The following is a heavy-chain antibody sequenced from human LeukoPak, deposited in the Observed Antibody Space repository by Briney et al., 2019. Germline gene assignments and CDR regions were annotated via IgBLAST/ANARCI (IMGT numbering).Heavy chain of an antibody. D-gene: IGHD4-23*01. Sequence: GGSLRLSCAASGFVFSTHSMNWVRQAPGKGLEWVSWISSSNGDIYYADSVRGRFTISRDDAKKSLYLQMNNLRAEDTAVYYCVRDADGGNSWFDSWGQGTLVTVSS. CDR1: GFVFSTHS. CDR3: VRDADGGNSWFDS. V-gene: IGHV3-21*01. J-gene: IGHJ5*01. CDR2: ISSSNGDI.